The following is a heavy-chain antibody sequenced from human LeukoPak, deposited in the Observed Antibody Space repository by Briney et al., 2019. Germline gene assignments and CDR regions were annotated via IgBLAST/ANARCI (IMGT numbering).Heavy chain of an antibody. D-gene: IGHD3-22*01. Sequence: EASVKVSCKASGYTFTGYYIHWVRQAPGQGLEWMGWINPNSGDTRYAQKFQGRVTMTRDTSISTAYMELSRLTSDDTAVYYCARAYYDDNGRRTWAYWGQGTVVTVSS. CDR1: GYTFTGYY. CDR3: ARAYYDDNGRRTWAY. V-gene: IGHV1-2*02. CDR2: INPNSGDT. J-gene: IGHJ4*02.